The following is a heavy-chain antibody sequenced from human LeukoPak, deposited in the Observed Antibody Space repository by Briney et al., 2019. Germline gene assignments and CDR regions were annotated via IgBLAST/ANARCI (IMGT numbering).Heavy chain of an antibody. J-gene: IGHJ4*02. V-gene: IGHV1-2*02. CDR2: INPNSGGT. CDR3: ARGMTYYDSSGYFY. D-gene: IGHD3-22*01. CDR1: GYTFTGYY. Sequence: ASVKVSCKASGYTFTGYYMHWVRQAPGQGLEGMGWINPNSGGTNYAQKFQGRVTMTRDTSISTAYMELSRLRSDDTAVYYCARGMTYYDSSGYFYWGQGTLVTVSS.